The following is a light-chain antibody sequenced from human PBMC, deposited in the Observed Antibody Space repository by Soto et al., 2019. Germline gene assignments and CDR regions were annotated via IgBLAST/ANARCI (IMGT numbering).Light chain of an antibody. CDR1: QNINNW. V-gene: IGKV1-5*03. CDR3: QQYNSYPYT. CDR2: RAS. Sequence: DIQMTQSPSTPSASVGDRVTITCRASQNINNWLAWYQQKPGMAPRFLIYRASSLESGVPSRFSGSRSGTDFTLTISSLQPDDFATYYCQQYNSYPYTFGQGTKLEIK. J-gene: IGKJ2*01.